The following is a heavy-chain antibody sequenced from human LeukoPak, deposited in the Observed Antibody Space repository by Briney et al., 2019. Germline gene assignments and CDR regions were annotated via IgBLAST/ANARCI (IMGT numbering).Heavy chain of an antibody. V-gene: IGHV4-31*03. CDR1: GGSISSAGYY. CDR2: IYYSGST. D-gene: IGHD4-23*01. Sequence: SETLSLTCTVSGGSISSAGYYWSWIRQHPGKGLEWVGYIYYSGSTYYNPSLKSRVTISVDTSKNQFSLKLSSVTAADTAVYYCAREGYGGNSIDYWGQGTLVTVSS. CDR3: AREGYGGNSIDY. J-gene: IGHJ4*02.